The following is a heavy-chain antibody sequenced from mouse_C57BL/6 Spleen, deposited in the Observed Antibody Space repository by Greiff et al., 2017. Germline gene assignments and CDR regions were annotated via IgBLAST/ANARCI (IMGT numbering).Heavy chain of an antibody. V-gene: IGHV1-85*01. CDR1: GYTFTSYD. J-gene: IGHJ4*01. Sequence: QVHVKQSGPELVKPGASVTLSCKASGYTFTSYDINWVKQTPGQGLEWIGWIYPGDGSTKYNEKFKGKATLTVDTSSSTAYMELHSLPSEDSAVYFGARYYDGSDYAMDYWGQGTSVTVSS. CDR2: IYPGDGST. CDR3: ARYYDGSDYAMDY. D-gene: IGHD1-1*01.